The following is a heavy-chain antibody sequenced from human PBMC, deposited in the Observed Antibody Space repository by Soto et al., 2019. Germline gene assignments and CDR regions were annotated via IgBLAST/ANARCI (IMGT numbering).Heavy chain of an antibody. V-gene: IGHV4-39*01. D-gene: IGHD6-13*01. CDR2: IYYSGST. Sequence: SETLSLTCTVSGASISNSSYCWGWIRQPPGKGLEWIGSIYYSGSTYYNPSLKSRVTISVDTSKNQFSLKLSSVTAADTAVYYCARYGTPGSSSWRYNWFDPWGQGTLVTVSS. CDR3: ARYGTPGSSSWRYNWFDP. J-gene: IGHJ5*02. CDR1: GASISNSSYC.